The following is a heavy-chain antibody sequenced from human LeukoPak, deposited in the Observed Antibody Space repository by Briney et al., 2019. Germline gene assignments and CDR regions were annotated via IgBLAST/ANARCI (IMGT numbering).Heavy chain of an antibody. J-gene: IGHJ6*02. CDR3: ARDLSMVRGTYYYYGMDV. V-gene: IGHV1-2*02. CDR2: INPNSGGT. D-gene: IGHD3-10*01. CDR1: GYTFTGYY. Sequence: GASVTVSFKASGYTFTGYYMHWVRQAPGQGLEWMGWINPNSGGTNYAQKFQGRVTITRDTSISTAYMELSRLRSDDTAVYYCARDLSMVRGTYYYYGMDVWGQGTTVTVSS.